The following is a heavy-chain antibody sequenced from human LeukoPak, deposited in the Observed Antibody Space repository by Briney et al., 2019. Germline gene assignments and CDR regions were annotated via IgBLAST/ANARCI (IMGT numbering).Heavy chain of an antibody. CDR2: IKQDGSEK. Sequence: GGSLRLSCAASGFTFSDYYMSWVRQAPGKGLEWVANIKQDGSEKYYVDSVKGRFTISRDNAKNSLYLQMNSLRAEDTAVYYCASLPSGSYYPYYFDYWGQGTLVTVSS. CDR1: GFTFSDYY. V-gene: IGHV3-7*01. J-gene: IGHJ4*02. D-gene: IGHD3-10*01. CDR3: ASLPSGSYYPYYFDY.